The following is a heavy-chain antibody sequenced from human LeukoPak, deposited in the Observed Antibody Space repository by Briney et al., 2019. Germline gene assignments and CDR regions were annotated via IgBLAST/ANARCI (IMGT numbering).Heavy chain of an antibody. Sequence: GGSLRLSCAASGFTFSSYGMHWVRQAPGKGLEWVAVIWYDGSNKYYADSVKGRFTISRDNSKNTLYLQMNSLRAEDTAVYYCARGAEYSSSCFFDYWGQGTLVTVSS. CDR3: ARGAEYSSSCFFDY. CDR1: GFTFSSYG. V-gene: IGHV3-33*01. CDR2: IWYDGSNK. D-gene: IGHD6-6*01. J-gene: IGHJ4*02.